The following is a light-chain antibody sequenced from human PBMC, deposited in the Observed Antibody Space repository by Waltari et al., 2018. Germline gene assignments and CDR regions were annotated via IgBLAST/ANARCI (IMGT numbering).Light chain of an antibody. V-gene: IGLV1-44*01. Sequence: QSLLTQPPSASGPPGHRFTISCSGSNVTAGSHAVTWSQHLPGTAPKLLIYGNNQRPSGVPDRFSGSKSGTSASLAISGHQSDDEADYHCATWDGSLNAVVFGGGTKLTVL. J-gene: IGLJ2*01. CDR1: NVTAGSHA. CDR2: GNN. CDR3: ATWDGSLNAVV.